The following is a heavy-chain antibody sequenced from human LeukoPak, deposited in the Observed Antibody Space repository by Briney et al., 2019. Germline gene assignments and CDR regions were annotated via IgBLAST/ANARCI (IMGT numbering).Heavy chain of an antibody. CDR3: TTTQYYYDSSGYYYVGY. J-gene: IGHJ4*02. CDR2: IKSKTDGGTT. V-gene: IGHV3-15*01. CDR1: GFTVRTNY. D-gene: IGHD3-22*01. Sequence: PGGSLRLSCTASGFTVRTNYMSWVRQAPGKGLEWVGRIKSKTDGGTTDYAAPVKGRFTISRDDSKNTLYLQMNSLKTEDTAVYYCTTTQYYYDSSGYYYVGYWGQGTLVTVSS.